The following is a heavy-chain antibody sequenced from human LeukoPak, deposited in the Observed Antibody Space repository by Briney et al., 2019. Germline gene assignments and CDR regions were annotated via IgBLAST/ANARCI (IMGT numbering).Heavy chain of an antibody. CDR1: GFTFSSYS. V-gene: IGHV3-21*01. J-gene: IGHJ4*02. Sequence: SGGSLRLSCAASGFTFSSYSMNWVRQAPGKGLEWVSSISSSSSYIYYADSVKGRSTISRDNAKNSLYLQMNSLRAEDTAVYYCARDLSGYYFFDYWGQGTLVTVSS. D-gene: IGHD3-3*01. CDR3: ARDLSGYYFFDY. CDR2: ISSSSSYI.